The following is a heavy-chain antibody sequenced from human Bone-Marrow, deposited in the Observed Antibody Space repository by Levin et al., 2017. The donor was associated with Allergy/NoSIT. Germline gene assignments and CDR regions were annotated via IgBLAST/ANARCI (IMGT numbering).Heavy chain of an antibody. D-gene: IGHD1-26*01. V-gene: IGHV1-18*01. CDR1: GYTFTSYG. CDR2: ISAYNGNT. CDR3: ARTRIVGALGADY. J-gene: IGHJ4*02. Sequence: AGESLKISCKASGYTFTSYGISWVRQAPGQGLEWMGWISAYNGNTNYAQKLQGRVTMTTDTSTSTAYMELRSLRSDDTAVYYCARTRIVGALGADYWGQGTLVTVSS.